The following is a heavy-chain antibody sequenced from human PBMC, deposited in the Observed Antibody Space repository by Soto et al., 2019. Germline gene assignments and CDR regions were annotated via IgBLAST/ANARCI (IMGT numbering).Heavy chain of an antibody. J-gene: IGHJ3*02. D-gene: IGHD3-22*01. CDR3: ARVISSGYYHGAFDI. Sequence: GASVKVSCKASGYTFTGYYMHWVLQAPGQGLEWMGWINPNSGGTNYAQKFQGRVTMTRDTSISTAYMELSRLRSDDTAVYYCARVISSGYYHGAFDIWGQGTMVTVSS. CDR2: INPNSGGT. CDR1: GYTFTGYY. V-gene: IGHV1-2*03.